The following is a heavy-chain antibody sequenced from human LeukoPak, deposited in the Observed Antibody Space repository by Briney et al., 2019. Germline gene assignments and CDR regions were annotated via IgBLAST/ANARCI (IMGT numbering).Heavy chain of an antibody. CDR3: AKHREQWLVGPFDY. CDR2: IKQDGSEK. V-gene: IGHV3-7*01. CDR1: GFTFSSYS. D-gene: IGHD6-19*01. J-gene: IGHJ4*02. Sequence: GGSLRLSCAASGFTFSSYSMSWVRQAPGKGLEWVANIKQDGSEKYYVDSVKGRFTISRDNAKNSLYLQMNSLRAEDTAVYYCAKHREQWLVGPFDYWGQGTLVTVSS.